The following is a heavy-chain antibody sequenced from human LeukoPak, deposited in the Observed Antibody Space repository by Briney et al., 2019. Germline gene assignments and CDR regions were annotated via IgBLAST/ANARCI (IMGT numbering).Heavy chain of an antibody. D-gene: IGHD6-19*01. CDR1: GGSISSSNW. CDR2: IYHSGST. V-gene: IGHV4-4*02. CDR3: ARGMGIAVAGYGDY. J-gene: IGHJ4*02. Sequence: SGTLSLTCAVSGGSISSSNWWSWVRQPPGKGLERIGEIYHSGSTNYNPSLKSRVTVSVDTSKNQFSLKLSSVTAADTAVYYCARGMGIAVAGYGDYWGQGTLVTVSS.